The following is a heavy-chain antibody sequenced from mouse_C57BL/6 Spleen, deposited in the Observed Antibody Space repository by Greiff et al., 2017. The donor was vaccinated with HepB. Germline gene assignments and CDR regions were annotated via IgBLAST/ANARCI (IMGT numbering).Heavy chain of an antibody. D-gene: IGHD1-1*01. Sequence: VHVKQSGPELVKPGASVKISCKASGYSFTDYNMNWVKQSNGKSLEWIGVINPNYGTTSYNQKFKGKATLTVDQSSSTAYMQLNSLTSEDSAVYYCARPYYYGSSLDYWGQGTTLTVSS. J-gene: IGHJ2*01. CDR2: INPNYGTT. V-gene: IGHV1-39*01. CDR3: ARPYYYGSSLDY. CDR1: GYSFTDYN.